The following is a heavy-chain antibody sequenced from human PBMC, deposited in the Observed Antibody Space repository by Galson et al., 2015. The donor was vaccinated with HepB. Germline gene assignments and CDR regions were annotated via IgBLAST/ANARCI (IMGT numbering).Heavy chain of an antibody. Sequence: TLSLTCAVSGGSISANGYFWNWIRQSPGKGLEWIGFISHRGITYYNPSLQSRVAISVDTSNNHFSLQLSSVTASDTAVFYCASKPPLYCSSTVCPPGDYYGMDVWGQGTTVAVSS. D-gene: IGHD2-2*01. J-gene: IGHJ6*02. CDR2: ISHRGIT. V-gene: IGHV4-30-2*05. CDR3: ASKPPLYCSSTVCPPGDYYGMDV. CDR1: GGSISANGYF.